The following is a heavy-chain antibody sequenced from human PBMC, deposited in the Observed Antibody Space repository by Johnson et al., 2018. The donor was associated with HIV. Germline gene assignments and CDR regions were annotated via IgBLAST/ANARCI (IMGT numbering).Heavy chain of an antibody. CDR3: AAIGGIGSSWSAAFDI. V-gene: IGHV3-30*19. J-gene: IGHJ3*02. D-gene: IGHD6-13*01. Sequence: QVQLVESGGGVVQPGGSLRLSCAASGFTFSNYGMHWVRQAPGKGLEWVAVISYDGRDAYYADSVKGRFTSSRDNSKNTLYLQMNSLRPEDTALYYCAAIGGIGSSWSAAFDIWGQGTMVTVSS. CDR1: GFTFSNYG. CDR2: ISYDGRDA.